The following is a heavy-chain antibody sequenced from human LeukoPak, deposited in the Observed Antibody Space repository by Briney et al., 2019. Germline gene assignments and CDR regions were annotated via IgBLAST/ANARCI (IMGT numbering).Heavy chain of an antibody. V-gene: IGHV4-31*03. CDR2: IYYSGST. CDR3: ATHPGPQIVGAPFDY. J-gene: IGHJ4*02. D-gene: IGHD1-26*01. Sequence: SETLSLTCTVSGGSISSGGYYWSWIRQHPGKGLEWTGNIYYSGSTYYNPSLKSRVTISVDTSKNQFSLKLSSVTAADTAVYYCATHPGPQIVGAPFDYWGQGTLVTVSS. CDR1: GGSISSGGYY.